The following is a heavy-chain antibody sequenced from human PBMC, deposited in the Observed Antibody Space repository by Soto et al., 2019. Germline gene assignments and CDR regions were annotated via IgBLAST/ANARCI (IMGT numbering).Heavy chain of an antibody. CDR1: GFTFRSYV. V-gene: IGHV3-33*05. CDR3: ARWGTTGGLDV. J-gene: IGHJ4*02. CDR2: TSYDGSNN. Sequence: QVQLVESGGGVVQPGTSLRLSCVGSGFTFRSYVIHWVRQAPGKGLEWVALTSYDGSNNFYGDSVQGRFTISTDNSRNTVELPMDRLRLEYTALYYCARWGTTGGLDVWGQGTLVSVSS. D-gene: IGHD3-16*01.